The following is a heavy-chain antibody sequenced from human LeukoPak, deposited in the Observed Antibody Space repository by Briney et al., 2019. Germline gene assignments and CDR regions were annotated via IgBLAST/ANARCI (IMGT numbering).Heavy chain of an antibody. Sequence: GGSLRLSCAFSGFTFNSHYVHWVRQAPGQGLLWVSRTTDDATTTYTDSVRGRFTISRDIAKKTLYLQMNSLRAEDTAVYYCARGHLYSFDHWGQGALVTVSS. CDR3: ARGHLYSFDH. J-gene: IGHJ4*02. V-gene: IGHV3-74*01. CDR1: GFTFNSHY. D-gene: IGHD4-11*01. CDR2: TTDDATTT.